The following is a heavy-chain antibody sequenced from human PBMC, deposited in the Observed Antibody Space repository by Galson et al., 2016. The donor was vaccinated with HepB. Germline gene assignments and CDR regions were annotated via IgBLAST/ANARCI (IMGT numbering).Heavy chain of an antibody. J-gene: IGHJ4*02. CDR1: GFTFSSFS. CDR2: ISSSTII. V-gene: IGHV3-48*02. CDR3: ARDLHSGSYTFDY. D-gene: IGHD1-26*01. Sequence: SLRLSCAASGFTFSSFSMNWVRQAPGRGLEWVSYISSSTIIYYADSVKGRFTISRDNAKNSLYLQMNNLRDEDTAVYYCARDLHSGSYTFDYWGRGPLVTVSS.